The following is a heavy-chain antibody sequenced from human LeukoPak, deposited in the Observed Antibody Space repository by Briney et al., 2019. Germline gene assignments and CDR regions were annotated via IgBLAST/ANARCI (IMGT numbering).Heavy chain of an antibody. CDR2: ISRSGSST. CDR3: AKDRYYYDSSGYYYHAEYFQH. J-gene: IGHJ1*01. V-gene: IGHV3-23*01. D-gene: IGHD3-22*01. Sequence: GGSLRLSCAASGFTFSSYAMSWVRQAPWKGPESALAISRSGSSTYYADSVKGRFTISRDNSKNTLYLQMNSLRAEDTAVYYCAKDRYYYDSSGYYYHAEYFQHWGQGTLVTVSS. CDR1: GFTFSSYA.